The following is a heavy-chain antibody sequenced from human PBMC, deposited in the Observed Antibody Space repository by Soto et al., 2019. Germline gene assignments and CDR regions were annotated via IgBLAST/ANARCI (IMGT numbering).Heavy chain of an antibody. CDR1: GFTFRSYG. V-gene: IGHV3-30*18. CDR2: ISYDGNNK. Sequence: LRLSCAASGFTFRSYGMHWVRQAPGKGLEWVAVISYDGNNKYYADSVKGRLTISRDNSKNTVSLQMNSLRVEDTAVYYCAKERTRHFDYWGQGIPVTVSS. J-gene: IGHJ4*02. CDR3: AKERTRHFDY. D-gene: IGHD1-1*01.